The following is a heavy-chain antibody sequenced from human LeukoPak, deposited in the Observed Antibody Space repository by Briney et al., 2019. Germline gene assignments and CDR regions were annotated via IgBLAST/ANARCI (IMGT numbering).Heavy chain of an antibody. CDR3: ARFYGGSALDN. CDR1: GFTFSAYW. D-gene: IGHD3-16*01. J-gene: IGHJ3*02. CDR2: INSGGFSI. V-gene: IGHV3-74*01. Sequence: GGSLRLSCAASGFTFSAYWMHWVRQAPGKGLEWVSRINSGGFSIAYADSVKGRFTTSRDNAKNTLYLHMNSLRAEDTAVYYCARFYGGSALDNWGQGTMVTVSS.